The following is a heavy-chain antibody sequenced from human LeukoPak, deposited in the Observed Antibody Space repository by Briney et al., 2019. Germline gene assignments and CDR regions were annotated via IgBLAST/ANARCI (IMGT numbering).Heavy chain of an antibody. CDR1: GFTFSSYW. D-gene: IGHD3-10*01. J-gene: IGHJ3*02. CDR2: IYYSGST. Sequence: PGGSLRLSCAASGFTFSSYWMHWVRQAPGKGLEWIGSIYYSGSTYYNPSLKSRVTISVDTSKNQFSLKLSSVTAADTAVYYCRGDDAFDIWGQGTMVTVSS. V-gene: IGHV4-59*05. CDR3: RGDDAFDI.